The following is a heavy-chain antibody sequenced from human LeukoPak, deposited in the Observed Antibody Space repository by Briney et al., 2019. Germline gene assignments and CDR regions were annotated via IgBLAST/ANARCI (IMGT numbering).Heavy chain of an antibody. CDR2: ITNNNGKT. J-gene: IGHJ4*02. CDR1: GFTVSRYA. Sequence: PGGSLRLSCVASGFTVSRYAMSWVRQVPGKGLEWVASITNNNGKTYYAYSVKGRFTISRDETENTVYLQMNSLRAEDTAVYYCAKDRPSSGWPTFEYWGQGTLVTVSP. V-gene: IGHV3-23*01. CDR3: AKDRPSSGWPTFEY. D-gene: IGHD6-19*01.